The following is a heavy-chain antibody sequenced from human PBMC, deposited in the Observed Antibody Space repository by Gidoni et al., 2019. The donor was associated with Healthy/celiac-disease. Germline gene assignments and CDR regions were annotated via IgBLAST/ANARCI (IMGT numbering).Heavy chain of an antibody. CDR2: IYPADLDA. CDR3: ARGRIFKKGGYSSRRYYYGMDV. J-gene: IGHJ6*02. CDR1: GYSFTSYW. Sequence: EVQLVQSGAEVKKPGESLKISCKGSGYSFTSYWIGWVRQMPGKGLEWMGIIYPADLDASYRPSFHGQVTISADTSISTASLQWSSLKASDTAMYYCARGRIFKKGGYSSRRYYYGMDVWGQGTTVTVSS. V-gene: IGHV5-51*01. D-gene: IGHD6-13*01.